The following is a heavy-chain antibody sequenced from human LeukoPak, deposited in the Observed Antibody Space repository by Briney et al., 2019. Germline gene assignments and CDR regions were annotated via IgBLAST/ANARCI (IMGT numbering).Heavy chain of an antibody. CDR2: ISNDSVDK. V-gene: IGHV3-11*04. Sequence: PGGSLRLSCFGAGFTFSDYYISWRRQVPGEWLEWVSYISNDSVDKYYVDSVRGRFTISRDNAKKSMYLQMSGLRLEDTAVYYCARRDWVSGAVRAFDIWGQGTMVTVSS. D-gene: IGHD3-3*01. CDR1: GFTFSDYY. J-gene: IGHJ3*02. CDR3: ARRDWVSGAVRAFDI.